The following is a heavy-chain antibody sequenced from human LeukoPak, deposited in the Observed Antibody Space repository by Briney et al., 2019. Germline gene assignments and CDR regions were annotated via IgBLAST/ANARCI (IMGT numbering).Heavy chain of an antibody. V-gene: IGHV3-74*01. Sequence: GGSLRLSCAASGFTFSTYVMSWVRQVPGKGLLWVSRINSDGSATIYADSVRGRFTISRDNAKNTLYLQMSGLRVEDTAVYHCASDSPYYGMDVWGQGTTVTVSS. CDR2: INSDGSAT. CDR3: ASDSPYYGMDV. CDR1: GFTFSTYV. J-gene: IGHJ6*02.